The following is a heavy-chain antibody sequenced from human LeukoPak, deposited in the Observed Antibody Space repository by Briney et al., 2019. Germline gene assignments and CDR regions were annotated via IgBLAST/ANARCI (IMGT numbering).Heavy chain of an antibody. CDR3: ARWNSRYYYDSSGYPDY. CDR1: GFTFSSYW. Sequence: GRSLRLSCAASGFTFSSYWMSWVRQAPGKGLEWVANIKQDGSEKYYVDSVKGRFTISRDNAKNSLYLQMNSLRAEDTAVYYCARWNSRYYYDSSGYPDYWGQGTLVTVSS. CDR2: IKQDGSEK. D-gene: IGHD3-22*01. J-gene: IGHJ4*02. V-gene: IGHV3-7*01.